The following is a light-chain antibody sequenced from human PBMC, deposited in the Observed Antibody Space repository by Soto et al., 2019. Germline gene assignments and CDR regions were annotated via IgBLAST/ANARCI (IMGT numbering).Light chain of an antibody. V-gene: IGLV2-11*01. CDR1: SSDVGGYNY. J-gene: IGLJ1*01. Sequence: QSALTQPRSVSGSPGQSVTISCTGTSSDVGGYNYVSWYQQNPGKAPKVMIYDISKRPSGVSNRFSGSKSGNTASLTISGLQAEDEADYYCCSYAGSSTFVFGTGTKVTVL. CDR2: DIS. CDR3: CSYAGSSTFV.